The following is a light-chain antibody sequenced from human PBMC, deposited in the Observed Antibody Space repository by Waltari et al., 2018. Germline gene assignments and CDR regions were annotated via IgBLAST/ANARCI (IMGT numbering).Light chain of an antibody. CDR1: SSAVGGYHY. Sequence: QSALPQPPSASGSPGQSVTISCPGPSSAVGGYHYVSWYQPHPGKAPTLMIYEVSKRPSGVPDRFSGSKSGNTASLTVSGLQAEDEADYYCSSYAGSRSYVFGTGTKVTVL. CDR3: SSYAGSRSYV. V-gene: IGLV2-8*01. CDR2: EVS. J-gene: IGLJ1*01.